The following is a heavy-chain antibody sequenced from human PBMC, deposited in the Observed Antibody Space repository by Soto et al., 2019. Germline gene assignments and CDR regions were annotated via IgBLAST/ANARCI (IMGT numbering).Heavy chain of an antibody. V-gene: IGHV1-69*01. CDR3: GGVLVVVAPSNWGGSGP. CDR2: FVPLFGTA. D-gene: IGHD2-21*01. J-gene: IGHJ5*02. CDR1: GGAFSTYA. Sequence: QVQLVQSGAEVKKPGSSVKVSCKASGGAFSTYAISWVRQAPGQGLEWMGGFVPLFGTAKYAQRFQGRLRLTPEEPTTTDYRNLIGLGFKETAGYFCGGVLVVVAPSNWGGSGPWGQGTLITVSS.